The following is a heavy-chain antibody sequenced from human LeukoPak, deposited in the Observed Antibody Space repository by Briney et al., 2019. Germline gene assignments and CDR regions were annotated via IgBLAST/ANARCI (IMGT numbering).Heavy chain of an antibody. D-gene: IGHD4-23*01. V-gene: IGHV3-7*04. CDR1: GFTLSSYW. CDR2: IKQDGSEI. Sequence: PEGSLRLSCAASGFTLSSYWMSWVRQAPGKGLEWVANIKQDGSEINYVDSVKGRFTISRDNAKNSMLLQMNSLRAEDTAVYYCARADYGGNLFFDYWGQGALVTVSS. CDR3: ARADYGGNLFFDY. J-gene: IGHJ4*02.